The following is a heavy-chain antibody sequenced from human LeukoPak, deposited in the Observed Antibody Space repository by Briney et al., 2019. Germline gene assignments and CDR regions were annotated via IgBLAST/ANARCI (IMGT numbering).Heavy chain of an antibody. Sequence: GGSLRLSCAASGFTFSSYGMTWVRQAPGKGLEWVSYISSSSSTIYYADSVKGRFTISRDNAKNSLYLQMNSLRAGDTGVYYFARGTSGWYSEFELWGQGIPVTVPS. D-gene: IGHD6-19*01. CDR3: ARGTSGWYSEFEL. V-gene: IGHV3-48*01. J-gene: IGHJ4*02. CDR2: ISSSSSTI. CDR1: GFTFSSYG.